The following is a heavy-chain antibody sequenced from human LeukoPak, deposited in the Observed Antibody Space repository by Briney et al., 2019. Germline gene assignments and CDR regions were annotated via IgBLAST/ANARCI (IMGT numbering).Heavy chain of an antibody. CDR2: IYSGDST. CDR1: GFTVSSNY. V-gene: IGHV3-53*01. CDR3: ARALGDASDI. J-gene: IGHJ3*02. Sequence: GGSLRLSCAASGFTVSSNYMSWVRQASGKGLEWVSVIYSGDSTFYADSVKSRFTNSRDNPKNTLYLQMNSLRAEDTAVYYCARALGDASDIWGQGTMVTVSS. D-gene: IGHD3-16*01.